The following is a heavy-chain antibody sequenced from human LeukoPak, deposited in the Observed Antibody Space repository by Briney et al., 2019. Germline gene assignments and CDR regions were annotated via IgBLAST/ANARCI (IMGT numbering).Heavy chain of an antibody. D-gene: IGHD6-19*01. CDR3: ARVGGWAYYYYGMDV. V-gene: IGHV3-7*03. CDR1: STSSYY. CDR2: IKQDGSEK. J-gene: IGHJ6*02. Sequence: STSSYYWGWLRQAPGKGLEWVANIKQDGSEKYYVDSVKGRFTISRDNAKNSLYLQMNSLRAEDTAVYYCARVGGWAYYYYGMDVWGQGTTVTVSS.